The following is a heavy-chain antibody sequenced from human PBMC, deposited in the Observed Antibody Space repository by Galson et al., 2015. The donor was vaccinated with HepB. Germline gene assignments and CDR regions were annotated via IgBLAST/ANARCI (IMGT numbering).Heavy chain of an antibody. V-gene: IGHV3-21*01. Sequence: SLRLSCAASGFTFSSYSMNWVRQAPGKGLGWVSSISSSSSYIYYADSVKGRFTISRDNAKNSLYLQMNSLRAEDTAVYYCARGYPHWNYDYWGQGTLVTVSS. CDR3: ARGYPHWNYDY. D-gene: IGHD1-7*01. CDR1: GFTFSSYS. J-gene: IGHJ4*02. CDR2: ISSSSSYI.